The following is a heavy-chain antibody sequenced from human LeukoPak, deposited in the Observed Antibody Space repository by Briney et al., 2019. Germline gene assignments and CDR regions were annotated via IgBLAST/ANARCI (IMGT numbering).Heavy chain of an antibody. J-gene: IGHJ2*01. CDR1: GGSISSYY. Sequence: PSETLSLTCSVSGGSISSYYWSWIRQPPGKGLEWIGYIYYSGSTNYNPSLKSRVTISVDTSKNQFSLKLSSVTAADTAVYYCARHLHLWAAPGFWYFDLWGRGTLVTVSS. V-gene: IGHV4-59*08. D-gene: IGHD3-3*02. CDR3: ARHLHLWAAPGFWYFDL. CDR2: IYYSGST.